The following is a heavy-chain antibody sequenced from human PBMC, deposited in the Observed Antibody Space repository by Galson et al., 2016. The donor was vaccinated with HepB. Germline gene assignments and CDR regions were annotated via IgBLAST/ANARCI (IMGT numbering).Heavy chain of an antibody. D-gene: IGHD2-2*01. J-gene: IGHJ5*02. CDR2: MNPYSGNT. CDR1: GYTFSNYD. Sequence: SVKVSCKASGYTFSNYDITWVRQATGQGLEWMGWMNPYSGNTGYAQVFRGRVTMTGDASISTAYLELSSLTSDNTAIYFCARAWRNQLLSDPWGQGTLVTVSS. CDR3: ARAWRNQLLSDP. V-gene: IGHV1-8*01.